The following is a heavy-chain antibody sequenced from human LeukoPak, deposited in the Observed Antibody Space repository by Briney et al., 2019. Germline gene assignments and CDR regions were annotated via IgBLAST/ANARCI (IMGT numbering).Heavy chain of an antibody. Sequence: SETLSLTCAVYGGSFSGYYWSWIRQPPGKGLEWIGEINHSGSTSYNPSLKSRVTISVDTSKNQFSLKLSSVTAADTAVYYCADDYGGNSGAFDIWGQGTMVTVSS. CDR1: GGSFSGYY. J-gene: IGHJ3*02. CDR2: INHSGST. CDR3: ADDYGGNSGAFDI. D-gene: IGHD4-23*01. V-gene: IGHV4-34*01.